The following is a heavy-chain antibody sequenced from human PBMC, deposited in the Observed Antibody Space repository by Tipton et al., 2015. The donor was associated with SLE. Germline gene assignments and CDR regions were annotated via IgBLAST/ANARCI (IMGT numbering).Heavy chain of an antibody. CDR2: IRSKAYGGTT. CDR3: TRDGMGGAFDI. CDR1: GFTFGDYA. Sequence: SLRLSCTASGFTFGDYAMSWVRQAPGKGLEWVGFIRSKAYGGTTEYAASVKGRFTISRDDSKSIAYLQMNSLKTEDTAVYYYTRDGMGGAFDIWGQGTMVTVSS. D-gene: IGHD3-16*01. V-gene: IGHV3-49*04. J-gene: IGHJ3*02.